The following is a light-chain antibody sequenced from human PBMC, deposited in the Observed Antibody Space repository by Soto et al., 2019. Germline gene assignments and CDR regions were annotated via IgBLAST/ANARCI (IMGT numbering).Light chain of an antibody. Sequence: EIVLTQSPGTLSLSPGERATLSCRASQSVSSSYLAWYQQKPGQAPRLLIYGASSRATGIRDRFSGSGSGTDFTLTISRLEPEDFAVYYCQQYGSSPQVYTFGQGTKLEIK. V-gene: IGKV3-20*01. CDR1: QSVSSSY. CDR3: QQYGSSPQVYT. J-gene: IGKJ2*01. CDR2: GAS.